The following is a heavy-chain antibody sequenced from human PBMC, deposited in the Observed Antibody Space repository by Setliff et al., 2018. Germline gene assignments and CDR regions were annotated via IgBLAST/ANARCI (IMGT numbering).Heavy chain of an antibody. Sequence: ASVKVSCKASGYTFTSYDINWVRQATGQGLEWMGWRNPNSGNTGYAQKFQGRVTMTRNTSISTAYMELSSLRSGDTAVYYCAKVPITRYSGSYYFDYWGQGTLVTVSS. D-gene: IGHD1-26*01. CDR2: RNPNSGNT. J-gene: IGHJ4*02. CDR3: AKVPITRYSGSYYFDY. CDR1: GYTFTSYD. V-gene: IGHV1-8*02.